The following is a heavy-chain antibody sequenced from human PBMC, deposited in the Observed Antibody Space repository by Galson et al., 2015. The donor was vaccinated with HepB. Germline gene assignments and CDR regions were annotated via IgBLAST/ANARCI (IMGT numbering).Heavy chain of an antibody. Sequence: PALVKPTQTLTLTCTFSGFSLSTSGMCVSWIRQPPGKALEWLALIDWDDDKYYSTSLKTRLTISKDTSKNQVVLTMTNMDPVDTATYYCARAVTYYYDSSGPTPPDYWGQGTLVTVSS. D-gene: IGHD3-22*01. CDR2: IDWDDDK. CDR3: ARAVTYYYDSSGPTPPDY. J-gene: IGHJ4*02. V-gene: IGHV2-70*01. CDR1: GFSLSTSGMC.